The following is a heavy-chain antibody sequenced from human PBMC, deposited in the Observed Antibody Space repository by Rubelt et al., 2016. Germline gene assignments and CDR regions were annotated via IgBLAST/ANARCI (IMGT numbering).Heavy chain of an antibody. Sequence: QLQLQESGPGLAKPAETLSLTCTVSGGSISSSSYYWGWLRQTPGKGLEWIGYSHDSGSTYYNPSFKRRVTMSLDMSRNEFYLKVRSVTAADTAMYYFVGSPPRSNRRLDPWGQGTLVTVSS. D-gene: IGHD2/OR15-2a*01. V-gene: IGHV4-39*07. J-gene: IGHJ5*02. CDR1: GGSISSSSYY. CDR2: SHDSGST. CDR3: VGSPPRSNRRLDP.